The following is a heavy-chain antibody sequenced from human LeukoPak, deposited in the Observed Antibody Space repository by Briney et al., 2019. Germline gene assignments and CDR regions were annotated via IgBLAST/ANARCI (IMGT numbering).Heavy chain of an antibody. CDR2: INPSGGST. CDR3: ARGVMVRGPPDRGGMDV. D-gene: IGHD3-10*01. J-gene: IGHJ6*02. CDR1: GYTFTSYY. Sequence: ASVKISCKASGYTFTSYYMYWVRQAPGQGLEWVGIINPSGGSTSYAQKFQGRVTMTRDTSTSTVYMELSSLRSEDTAVHYCARGVMVRGPPDRGGMDVWGQGTTVTVSS. V-gene: IGHV1-46*01.